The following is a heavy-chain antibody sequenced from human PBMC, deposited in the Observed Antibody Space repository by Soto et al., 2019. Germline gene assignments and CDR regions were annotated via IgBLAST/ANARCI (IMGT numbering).Heavy chain of an antibody. V-gene: IGHV1-69*13. J-gene: IGHJ4*02. D-gene: IGHD1-7*01. CDR3: ARKGKGGTTPFPFDY. CDR1: GGTFSSYA. Sequence: SVKVSCQASGGTFSSYAISWVRQAPGQGLEWMGGIIPIFGTANYAQKFQGRVTITADESTSTAYMELSSLRSEDTAVYYCARKGKGGTTPFPFDYWGQGTLVTVSS. CDR2: IIPIFGTA.